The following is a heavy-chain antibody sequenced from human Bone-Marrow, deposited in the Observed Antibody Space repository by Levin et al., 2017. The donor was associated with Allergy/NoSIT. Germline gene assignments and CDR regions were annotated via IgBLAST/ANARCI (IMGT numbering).Heavy chain of an antibody. J-gene: IGHJ4*02. CDR2: IYYSGST. V-gene: IGHV4-59*01. CDR3: ARGGTMVNGFDY. CDR1: GGSISSYY. D-gene: IGHD4/OR15-4a*01. Sequence: GSLRLSCTVSGGSISSYYWSWIRQPPGKGLEWIGYIYYSGSTNYNPSLKSRVTISVDTSKNQFSLKLSSVTAADTAVYYCARGGTMVNGFDYWGQGTLVTVSS.